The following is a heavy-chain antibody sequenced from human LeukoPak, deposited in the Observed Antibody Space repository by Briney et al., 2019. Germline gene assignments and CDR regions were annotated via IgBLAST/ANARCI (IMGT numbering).Heavy chain of an antibody. CDR2: INPKSGGT. CDR3: AREKVVLMVYASEDAFDI. V-gene: IGHV1-2*02. CDR1: LYSFTGYY. Sequence: ASVKVSCKPSLYSFTGYYMHWVRQAPGQGLEWMGWINPKSGGTNYVQKFQGGVTMTRDTSISTAYMELSRLRTDDTAVYYCAREKVVLMVYASEDAFDIWGQGTMLPVSS. J-gene: IGHJ3*02. D-gene: IGHD2-8*01.